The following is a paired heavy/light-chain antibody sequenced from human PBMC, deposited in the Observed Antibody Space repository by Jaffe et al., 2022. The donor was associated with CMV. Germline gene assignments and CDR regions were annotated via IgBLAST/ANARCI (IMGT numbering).Heavy chain of an antibody. CDR1: GGTFSSYA. CDR2: IIPIFGTA. CDR3: ARDWGKGSGKQQPPGVPHTYYGMDV. V-gene: IGHV1-69*01. Sequence: QVQLVQSGAEVKKPGSSVKVSCKASGGTFSSYAISWVRQAPGQGLEWMGGIIPIFGTANYAQKFQGRVTITADESTSTAYMELSSLRSEDTAVYYCARDWGKGSGKQQPPGVPHTYYGMDVWGQGTTVTVSS. J-gene: IGHJ6*02. D-gene: IGHD6-13*01.
Light chain of an antibody. Sequence: DIQMTQSPSSLSASVGDRVTITCRASQSISSYLNWYQQKPGKAPKLLIYAASSLQSGVPSRFSGSGSGTDFTLTISSLQPEDFATYYCQQSYSTVWTFGQGTKVEIK. CDR3: QQSYSTVWT. V-gene: IGKV1-39*01. J-gene: IGKJ1*01. CDR2: AAS. CDR1: QSISSY.